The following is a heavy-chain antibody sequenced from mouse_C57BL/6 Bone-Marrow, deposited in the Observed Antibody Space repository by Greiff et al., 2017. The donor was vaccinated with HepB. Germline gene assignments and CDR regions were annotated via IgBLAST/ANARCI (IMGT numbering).Heavy chain of an antibody. CDR2: INPGSGGT. CDR1: GYAFTNYL. CDR3: ARGVLWFPRGFDY. D-gene: IGHD2-2*01. J-gene: IGHJ2*01. V-gene: IGHV1-54*01. Sequence: QVQLKESGAELVRPGTSVKVSCKASGYAFTNYLIEWVKQRPGQGLEWIGVINPGSGGTNYNEKFKGKATLTADKSSSTAYMQLSSLTSEDSAVYFCARGVLWFPRGFDYWGQGTTLTVSS.